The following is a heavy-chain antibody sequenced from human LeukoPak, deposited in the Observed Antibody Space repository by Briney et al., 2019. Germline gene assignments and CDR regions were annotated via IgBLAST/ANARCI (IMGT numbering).Heavy chain of an antibody. CDR2: IIPVFGTT. Sequence: ASVKVSCRASGGTFSTYSINWVRQAPGQGLEWIGGIIPVFGTTNYIQKFQGRVTITTDESTGTAYMELRGLKSEDTAIYYCARGKHTVTATYLEHWGQGTLVTVSS. CDR1: GGTFSTYS. J-gene: IGHJ4*02. V-gene: IGHV1-69*05. CDR3: ARGKHTVTATYLEH. D-gene: IGHD2-21*02.